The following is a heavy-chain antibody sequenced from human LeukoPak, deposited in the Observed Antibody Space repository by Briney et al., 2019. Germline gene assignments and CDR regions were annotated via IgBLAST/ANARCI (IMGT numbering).Heavy chain of an antibody. CDR1: GFTFSSYE. D-gene: IGHD3-22*01. CDR3: ARSLRRYYYDSSGYYGNFDY. Sequence: GGFLRLSRAASGFTFSSYEMNWVRQAPGKGLEWVSYISGSGYTIYYADSVKGRFTISRDNAKNSLYVQMNSLRAEDTAVYYCARSLRRYYYDSSGYYGNFDYWGQGTLVTVSS. CDR2: ISGSGYTI. V-gene: IGHV3-48*03. J-gene: IGHJ4*02.